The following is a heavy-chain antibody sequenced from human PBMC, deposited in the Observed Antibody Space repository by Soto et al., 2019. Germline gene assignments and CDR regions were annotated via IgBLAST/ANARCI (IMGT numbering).Heavy chain of an antibody. J-gene: IGHJ4*02. CDR1: GYTLTELS. V-gene: IGHV1-24*01. D-gene: IGHD2-2*01. CDR2: FDPEDGET. CDR3: ATDGGRYCSSTSCPPNTPNFDY. Sequence: GASVKVSCKVSGYTLTELSMHWVRQAPGKGLEWMGGFDPEDGETIYAQKFRGRVTMTEDTSTDTAYMELSSLRSEDTAVYYCATDGGRYCSSTSCPPNTPNFDYWGQGTLVTVSS.